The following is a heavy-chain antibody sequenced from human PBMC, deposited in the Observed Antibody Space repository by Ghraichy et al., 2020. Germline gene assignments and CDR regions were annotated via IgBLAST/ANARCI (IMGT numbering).Heavy chain of an antibody. CDR2: IKQDGSEK. D-gene: IGHD3-10*01. CDR1: GFTFSSYW. V-gene: IGHV3-7*01. J-gene: IGHJ6*02. CDR3: ARVGVRGVIITRYYYYDGMDV. Sequence: GGSLRLSCAASGFTFSSYWMSWVRQAPGKGLEWVANIKQDGSEKYYVDSVKGRFTISRDNAKNSLYLQMNSLRAEDTAVYYCARVGVRGVIITRYYYYDGMDVWGQGTTVTVSS.